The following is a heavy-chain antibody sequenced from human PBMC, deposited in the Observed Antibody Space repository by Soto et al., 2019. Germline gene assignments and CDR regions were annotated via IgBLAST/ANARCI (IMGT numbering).Heavy chain of an antibody. J-gene: IGHJ4*02. V-gene: IGHV1-69*06. D-gene: IGHD2-2*01. Sequence: QVQLVQSGGEVKKPGSSVKVSCKASGGTFNNYVVNWVRQAPGQGLEWMGGILPIFATANYAQKFQGRVTIIADKSTSTAYMELTSLRSEDTAVYYCAGRCDSTTCLGHFDYWGQGTLVTVAS. CDR3: AGRCDSTTCLGHFDY. CDR1: GGTFNNYV. CDR2: ILPIFATA.